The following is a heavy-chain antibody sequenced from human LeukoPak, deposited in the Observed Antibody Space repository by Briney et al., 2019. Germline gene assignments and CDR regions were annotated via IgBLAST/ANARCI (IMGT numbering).Heavy chain of an antibody. D-gene: IGHD3-22*01. Sequence: PSETLSLTCAVYGGSFSGYYWSWIRQPPGKGLEWIGEINPSGSTNYNPSLKSRVTISVHASENQFSLKLSSVTAADTAVYYCARAGSGYSLDYWGRGTLVTVSA. CDR1: GGSFSGYY. J-gene: IGHJ4*02. CDR2: INPSGST. V-gene: IGHV4-34*01. CDR3: ARAGSGYSLDY.